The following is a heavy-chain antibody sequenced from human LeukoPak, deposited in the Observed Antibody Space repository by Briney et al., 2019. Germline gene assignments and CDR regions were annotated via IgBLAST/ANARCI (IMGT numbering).Heavy chain of an antibody. Sequence: SETLSLTCTVSGYSISSGYYWDWIRQPPGKGLEWVGSIYHSGSTFYNPSLKNRVTISVDTSKNQFSLRLSSVTAADTAVYYCASDPPAGTSPYWGQGTLVTVSS. D-gene: IGHD1-7*01. CDR3: ASDPPAGTSPY. CDR1: GYSISSGYY. J-gene: IGHJ4*02. CDR2: IYHSGST. V-gene: IGHV4-38-2*02.